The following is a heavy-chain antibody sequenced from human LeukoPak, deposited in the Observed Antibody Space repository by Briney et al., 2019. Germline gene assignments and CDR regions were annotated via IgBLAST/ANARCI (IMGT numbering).Heavy chain of an antibody. CDR2: IYYSGST. D-gene: IGHD2-15*01. J-gene: IGHJ3*02. CDR3: ASLGYCSGGSCYSYAFDI. V-gene: IGHV4-39*01. Sequence: SETLSLTCTVSGGSISSSSYYWDWIRQPPGKGLEWIGSIYYSGSTYYNPSLKSRVTISVDTSKNQFSLKLSSVTAADTAVYYCASLGYCSGGSCYSYAFDIWGQGTMVTVSS. CDR1: GGSISSSSYY.